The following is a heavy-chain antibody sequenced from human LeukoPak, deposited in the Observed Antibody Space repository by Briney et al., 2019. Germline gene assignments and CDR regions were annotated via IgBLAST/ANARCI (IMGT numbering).Heavy chain of an antibody. V-gene: IGHV3-48*01. CDR1: GLTLSTYS. J-gene: IGHJ5*02. CDR3: ARATQPGFDP. CDR2: ISSDSGAR. Sequence: SGGSLRLSCGASGLTLSTYSMNWVRQAPGKGLEWVSYISSDSGARYYADSVKGRFTISRDNAKNSLYLQMNSLRAEDTAVYYSARATQPGFDPWGQGTLVTVSS. D-gene: IGHD2-15*01.